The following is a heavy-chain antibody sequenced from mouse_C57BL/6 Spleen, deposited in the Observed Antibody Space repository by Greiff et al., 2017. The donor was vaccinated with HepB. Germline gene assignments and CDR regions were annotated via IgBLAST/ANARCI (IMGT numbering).Heavy chain of an antibody. J-gene: IGHJ4*01. D-gene: IGHD3-2*02. CDR1: GFTFSSYA. V-gene: IGHV5-4*01. Sequence: EVMLVESGGGLVKPGGSLKLSCAASGFTFSSYAMSWVRQTPEKRLEWVATISDGGSYTYYPDNVKGRFTISRDNAKNNLYLQMSHLKSEDTAMYYCARDRLVYYAMDYWGHGTSVTVSS. CDR2: ISDGGSYT. CDR3: ARDRLVYYAMDY.